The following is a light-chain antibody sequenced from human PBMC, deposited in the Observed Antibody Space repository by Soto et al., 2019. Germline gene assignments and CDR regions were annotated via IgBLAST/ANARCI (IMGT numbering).Light chain of an antibody. CDR3: QQRSNWPLT. J-gene: IGKJ4*01. V-gene: IGKV3-11*01. CDR1: QSVSSY. CDR2: DAS. Sequence: EIVLTQSPATLSLSPGERATLSCRASQSVSSYLAWYQQKPGQAPRLLIYDASNRATGIPARFSGSGSATEFTLTISSLEPEDFAFYYCQQRSNWPLTFGGGTKVEIK.